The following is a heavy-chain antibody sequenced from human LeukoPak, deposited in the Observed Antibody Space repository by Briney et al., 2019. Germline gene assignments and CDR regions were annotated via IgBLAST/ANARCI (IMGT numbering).Heavy chain of an antibody. CDR1: GGTFSSYA. D-gene: IGHD1-1*01. V-gene: IGHV1-69*01. J-gene: IGHJ6*03. CDR2: IIPIFATT. Sequence: SVKVSCKASGGTFSSYAISWVRQAPGQGLEWMGGIIPIFATTNYAQKFQGRVTITADESTSTAYMELSSLRSEDAAVYYCARQLERRYHYYMDVWGKGTTVTVSS. CDR3: ARQLERRYHYYMDV.